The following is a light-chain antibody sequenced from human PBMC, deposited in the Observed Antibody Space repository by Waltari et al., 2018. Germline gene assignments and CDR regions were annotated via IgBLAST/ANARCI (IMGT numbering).Light chain of an antibody. Sequence: QSVLTQPPSASGTPGQRVSISCSGSSSNIGSNTVNWYQQLPGSAPKLLIYTNDQRPSGVPDRFSGSKSGTSASLAISGLQSDDEAAYFCAAWDDSLNGHLFGGGTKLTVL. CDR2: TND. J-gene: IGLJ2*01. V-gene: IGLV1-44*01. CDR3: AAWDDSLNGHL. CDR1: SSNIGSNT.